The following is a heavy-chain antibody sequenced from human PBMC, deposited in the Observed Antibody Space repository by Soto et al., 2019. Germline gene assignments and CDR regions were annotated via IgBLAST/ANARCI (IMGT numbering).Heavy chain of an antibody. J-gene: IGHJ5*02. V-gene: IGHV3-7*03. Sequence: GGSLRLSCAASGFTFSSNWMSWVRQAPGKGLEWVANIKQDGSEKYYVDSVKGRFTISRDNAKNSLYLQMNSLRAEDTAVYYCARDPSRRPFDPWGQGTLVTVSS. CDR1: GFTFSSNW. CDR2: IKQDGSEK. CDR3: ARDPSRRPFDP.